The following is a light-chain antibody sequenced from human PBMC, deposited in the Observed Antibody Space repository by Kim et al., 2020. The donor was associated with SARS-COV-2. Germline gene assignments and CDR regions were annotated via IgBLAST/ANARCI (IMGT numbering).Light chain of an antibody. J-gene: IGLJ2*01. Sequence: VALGQTVRITCQGDSLRTYYATWYQQKPGQAPKVVIYGKDNRPSGVPDLFSGSSSGNTAYLTITGTQAGDEADYYCNSRDSNDYVVFGGGTKVTVL. CDR2: GKD. CDR1: SLRTYY. V-gene: IGLV3-19*01. CDR3: NSRDSNDYVV.